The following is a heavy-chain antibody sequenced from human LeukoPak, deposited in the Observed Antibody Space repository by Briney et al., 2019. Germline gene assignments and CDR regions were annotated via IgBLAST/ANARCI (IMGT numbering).Heavy chain of an antibody. J-gene: IGHJ6*03. CDR2: INPNSGGT. Sequence: ASVKVSCKASGYTFTGYYMHWVRQAPGQGLEWMGWINPNSGGTNYAQKFQGRVTMTRDTSISTAYMELSRLRSDDTAVYYCARVAREGYSSSWSHMDVRGKGTTVTVPS. V-gene: IGHV1-2*02. CDR1: GYTFTGYY. CDR3: ARVAREGYSSSWSHMDV. D-gene: IGHD6-13*01.